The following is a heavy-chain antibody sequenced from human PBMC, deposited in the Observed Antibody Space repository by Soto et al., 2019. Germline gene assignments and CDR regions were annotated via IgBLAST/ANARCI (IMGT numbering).Heavy chain of an antibody. CDR2: MNPNSGYT. CDR1: GYTFTSYD. CDR3: ATYRSSTSSYSAFDI. V-gene: IGHV1-8*01. Sequence: ASVKVSCKASGYTFTSYDINWVRQATGQGLEWMGWMNPNSGYTGYAQKFQGRVTMTRNTSISTAYMELSSLRSEDTAVYYCATYRSSTSSYSAFDIWGQGTMVTVSS. J-gene: IGHJ3*02. D-gene: IGHD2-2*02.